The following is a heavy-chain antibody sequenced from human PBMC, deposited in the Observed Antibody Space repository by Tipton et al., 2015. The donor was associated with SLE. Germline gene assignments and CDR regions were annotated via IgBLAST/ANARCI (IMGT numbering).Heavy chain of an antibody. V-gene: IGHV4-31*03. CDR1: GGSISSGDYY. D-gene: IGHD6-13*01. CDR2: IYYSGST. CDR3: ARGEQQPDAEYFQH. Sequence: TLSLTCTVSGGSISSGDYYWTWIRQHPGKGLEWIGYIYYSGSTYYNPSLKSRVTISVDTSKNQFSLKLSSVTAADTAVYYCARGEQQPDAEYFQHWGQGTLVTVSS. J-gene: IGHJ1*01.